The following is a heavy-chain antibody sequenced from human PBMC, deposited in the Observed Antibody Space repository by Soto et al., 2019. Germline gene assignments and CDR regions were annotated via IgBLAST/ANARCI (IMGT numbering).Heavy chain of an antibody. J-gene: IGHJ6*02. CDR3: ARALAARWYYYGMDV. CDR1: GGSFSGYY. D-gene: IGHD6-6*01. CDR2: INHSGST. Sequence: SETLSLTCAVYGGSFSGYYWSWIRQPPGKGLEWIGEINHSGSTNYNPSLKSRVTISVDTSKNQFSLKLSSVTAADTAVYYCARALAARWYYYGMDVWGQGTTVTVSS. V-gene: IGHV4-34*01.